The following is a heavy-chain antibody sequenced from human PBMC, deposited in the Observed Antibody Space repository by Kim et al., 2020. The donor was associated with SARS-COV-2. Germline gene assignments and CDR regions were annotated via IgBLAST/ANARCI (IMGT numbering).Heavy chain of an antibody. CDR3: ARDGYYYDSSGYYPFDY. J-gene: IGHJ4*02. V-gene: IGHV1-46*01. Sequence: FQGRVTMTRDTSTSTVYMELSSLRSEDTAVYYCARDGYYYDSSGYYPFDYWGQGTLVTVSS. D-gene: IGHD3-22*01.